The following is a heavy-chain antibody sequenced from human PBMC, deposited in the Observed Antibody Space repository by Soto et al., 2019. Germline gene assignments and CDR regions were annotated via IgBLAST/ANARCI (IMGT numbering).Heavy chain of an antibody. CDR3: ARHIAHYDILTGSNDY. V-gene: IGHV4-30-4*01. Sequence: SETLSLTCTVSGGSIRSGDYYWTWNRLSPGKGLEYIGYISYSGITYYNPSLKSRVTIFVDTSKNQLSLDLSSVTAADTAVYYCARHIAHYDILTGSNDYWGQGTLVTVSS. D-gene: IGHD3-9*01. CDR1: GGSIRSGDYY. J-gene: IGHJ4*02. CDR2: ISYSGIT.